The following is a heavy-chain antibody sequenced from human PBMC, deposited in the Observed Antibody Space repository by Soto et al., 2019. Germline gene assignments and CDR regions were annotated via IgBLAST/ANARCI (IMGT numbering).Heavy chain of an antibody. Sequence: EVQLVESGGGLIQPGGSLKLSCAASGFTVGNNYMSWVRQAPGKGLEWVSLIYSTGTTKYADSVKGRFTVSRDNAKNTLYLPINSLRAEDTAVYYCAKDGRGSGSHYNSFGYWGQGTLVTVSS. V-gene: IGHV3-53*01. CDR1: GFTVGNNY. D-gene: IGHD3-10*01. CDR2: IYSTGTT. CDR3: AKDGRGSGSHYNSFGY. J-gene: IGHJ4*02.